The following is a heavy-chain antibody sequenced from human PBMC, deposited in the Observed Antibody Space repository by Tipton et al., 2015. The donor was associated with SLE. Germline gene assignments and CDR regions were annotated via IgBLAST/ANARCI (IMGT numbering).Heavy chain of an antibody. Sequence: TLSLTCTVSGGSISSHYWSWIRQPPGKGLEWIGYIYYSGSTNYNPSLKSRVTISVDTSKNQFSLKLSSVTAADTAVYYCARGAGDYFDYWGQGTLATVSS. CDR3: ARGAGDYFDY. CDR2: IYYSGST. J-gene: IGHJ4*02. D-gene: IGHD3-10*01. CDR1: GGSISSHY. V-gene: IGHV4-59*11.